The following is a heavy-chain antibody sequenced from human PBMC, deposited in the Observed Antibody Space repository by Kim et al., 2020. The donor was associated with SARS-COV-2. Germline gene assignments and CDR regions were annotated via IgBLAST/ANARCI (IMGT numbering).Heavy chain of an antibody. Sequence: NYAQKLQGRVTMTTDTSTSTAYMELRSLRSDDTAVYYCARQPPFPYGMDVWGQGTTVTVSS. J-gene: IGHJ6*02. CDR3: ARQPPFPYGMDV. V-gene: IGHV1-18*01.